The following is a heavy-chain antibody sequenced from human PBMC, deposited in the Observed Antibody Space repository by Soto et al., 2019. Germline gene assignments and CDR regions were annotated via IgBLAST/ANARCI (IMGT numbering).Heavy chain of an antibody. Sequence: SETLSLTCAVYGGSFSGYYWSWIRQPPGKGLEWIGEINHSGSTNYNPSLKSRVTISVDTSKNRFSLKLSSVTAADTAVYYCARGGGYYYDSSGYFFSAKRVYYYGMDVWGQGTTVTVSS. CDR2: INHSGST. J-gene: IGHJ6*02. D-gene: IGHD3-22*01. CDR3: ARGGGYYYDSSGYFFSAKRVYYYGMDV. CDR1: GGSFSGYY. V-gene: IGHV4-34*01.